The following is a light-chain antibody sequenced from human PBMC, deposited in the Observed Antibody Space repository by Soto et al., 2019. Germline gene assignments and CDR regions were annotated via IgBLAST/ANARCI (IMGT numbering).Light chain of an antibody. J-gene: IGKJ1*01. CDR2: EAS. CDR1: QSISSY. Sequence: DVQMTQSPSSLSASVGDRVTITCRASQSISSYLNWYQQKQGKGPKLLIYEASTLQSGVPSRFSGSGSGTEFTLTISSLQPEDFETYHCQQSYSTPRTLGQGTKVDIK. V-gene: IGKV1-39*01. CDR3: QQSYSTPRT.